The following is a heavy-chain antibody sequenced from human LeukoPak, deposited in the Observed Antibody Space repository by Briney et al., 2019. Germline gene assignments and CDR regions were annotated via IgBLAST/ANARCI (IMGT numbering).Heavy chain of an antibody. CDR3: ARCYGDYLGLDFDY. CDR1: GYTFTSYG. Sequence: ASVKVSCKASGYTFTSYGISWVRQAPGQGLEWMGWISAYNGDTNYAQKLQGRVTMTTDTSTSTAYMELRSLRSDDTAVYYCARCYGDYLGLDFDYWGQGTLVTVSS. V-gene: IGHV1-18*01. J-gene: IGHJ4*02. CDR2: ISAYNGDT. D-gene: IGHD4-17*01.